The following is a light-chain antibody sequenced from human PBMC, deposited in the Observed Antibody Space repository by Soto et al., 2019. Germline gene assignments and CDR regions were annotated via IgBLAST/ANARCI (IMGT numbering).Light chain of an antibody. V-gene: IGLV2-14*01. CDR1: ASDVGGYKY. J-gene: IGLJ3*02. Sequence: QSVLTQPASVSGSPGQSITISCTGTASDVGGYKYVSWYQLRPGKALKLMIYEVTNRPSGVSARFSGSKSGNTASLTISGLQTEDEADYFCSSYTTGSTPWVFGGGTKLTVL. CDR3: SSYTTGSTPWV. CDR2: EVT.